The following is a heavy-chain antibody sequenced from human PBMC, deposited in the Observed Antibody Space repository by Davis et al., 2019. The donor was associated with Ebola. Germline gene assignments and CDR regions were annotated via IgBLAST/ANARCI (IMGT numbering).Heavy chain of an antibody. CDR3: ARAQFPTTSDH. J-gene: IGHJ4*02. V-gene: IGHV1-18*04. D-gene: IGHD1-1*01. CDR2: INPHNGNT. Sequence: ASVKVSCKASGYTFTNYGITWVRQAPGQGLEWMCWINPHNGNTNYAQNVQGRVIMTSDTATTTAYMEVGSLRSDDTAVYYCARAQFPTTSDHWGQGTLVTVSS. CDR1: GYTFTNYG.